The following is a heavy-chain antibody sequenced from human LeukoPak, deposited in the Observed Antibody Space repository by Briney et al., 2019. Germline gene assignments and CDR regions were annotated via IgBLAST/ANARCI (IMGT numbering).Heavy chain of an antibody. V-gene: IGHV1-2*02. D-gene: IGHD3-22*01. Sequence: ASVKVSCKASGYTFTGYYMHWVRRAPGQGLEWMGWINPNSGGTNYAQKFQGRVTMTRDTSISTAYMEPSRLRSDDTAVYYSARDFTLYYYDTSIADYWGQGTLVTVSS. J-gene: IGHJ4*02. CDR2: INPNSGGT. CDR3: ARDFTLYYYDTSIADY. CDR1: GYTFTGYY.